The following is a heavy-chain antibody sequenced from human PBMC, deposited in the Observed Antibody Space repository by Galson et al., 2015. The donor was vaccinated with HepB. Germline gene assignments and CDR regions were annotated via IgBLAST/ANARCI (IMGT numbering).Heavy chain of an antibody. Sequence: SVKVSCKASGYSFVSYSITWVRQAPGQGLEWMGWINPYNRNTDYSRKFQGRVTMTTDIFTSTAYMELRSLRSDDTAVYYCARGALVVVVGATQNNWFDPWGQGTLVTVSS. CDR1: GYSFVSYS. V-gene: IGHV1-18*01. J-gene: IGHJ5*02. CDR3: ARGALVVVVGATQNNWFDP. D-gene: IGHD2-15*01. CDR2: INPYNRNT.